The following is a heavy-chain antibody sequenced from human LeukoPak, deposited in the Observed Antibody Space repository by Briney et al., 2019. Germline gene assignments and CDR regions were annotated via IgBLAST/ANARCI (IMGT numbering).Heavy chain of an antibody. CDR2: ISGGSSTI. CDR1: GFTFSDYY. V-gene: IGHV3-11*01. Sequence: GGSLRLSCAASGFTFSDYYMSWIRQTPGKGLEWVSYISGGSSTIYYADSLKGRFTVSRDNAKNSLYLLMNSLRAEDTAVYYCARRGSGRHFDFWGQGTLVTVSS. J-gene: IGHJ4*02. D-gene: IGHD2-15*01. CDR3: ARRGSGRHFDF.